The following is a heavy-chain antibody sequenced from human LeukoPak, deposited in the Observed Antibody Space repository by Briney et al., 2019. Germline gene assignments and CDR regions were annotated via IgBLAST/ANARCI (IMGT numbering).Heavy chain of an antibody. CDR1: GFTFSSYE. CDR3: ARCRYYYDSSGLKLPEFDY. Sequence: PGRSLRLSCAASGFTFSSYEMNWVRQAPGKGLEWVSYISSSGSTIYYADSVKGRFTISRDNSKNTLYLQMNSLRAEDTAVYYCARCRYYYDSSGLKLPEFDYWGQGTLVTVSS. CDR2: ISSSGSTI. D-gene: IGHD3-22*01. V-gene: IGHV3-48*03. J-gene: IGHJ4*02.